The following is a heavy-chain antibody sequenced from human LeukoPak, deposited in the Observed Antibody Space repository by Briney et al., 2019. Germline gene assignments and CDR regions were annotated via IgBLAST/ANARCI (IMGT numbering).Heavy chain of an antibody. J-gene: IGHJ6*02. CDR1: GGSISGYY. CDR3: ARENTRYCSGGSCYPAKGYNGMDV. CDR2: IYYSGST. V-gene: IGHV4-59*01. D-gene: IGHD2-15*01. Sequence: SETLSLTCTVSGGSISGYYWSCIRQPPGKGLEWIGYIYYSGSTNYNPSLKSRVTISVDTSKNQFSLKLSSVTAADTAVYYCARENTRYCSGGSCYPAKGYNGMDVWVQGTTVTVSS.